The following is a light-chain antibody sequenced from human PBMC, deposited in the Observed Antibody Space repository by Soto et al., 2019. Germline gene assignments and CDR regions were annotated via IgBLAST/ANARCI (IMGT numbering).Light chain of an antibody. CDR1: QGISSA. Sequence: AIQLTQSPSSLSASVGDRVTITCRASQGISSALAWYQQKPGKAPKLLIYDASILESGVPSRFSGSGSGTDFSLTISSLQPEDFATHYCQQFNSYPYTFGQGTKLEIK. CDR2: DAS. CDR3: QQFNSYPYT. V-gene: IGKV1-13*02. J-gene: IGKJ2*01.